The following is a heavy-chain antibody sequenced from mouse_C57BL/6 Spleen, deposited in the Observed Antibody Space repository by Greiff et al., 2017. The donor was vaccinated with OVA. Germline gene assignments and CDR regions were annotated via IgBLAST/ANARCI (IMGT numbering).Heavy chain of an antibody. CDR3: ARNGWPSLAWFAY. J-gene: IGHJ3*01. CDR1: GFSLTSYG. CDR2: IWSGGST. D-gene: IGHD2-3*01. Sequence: VKLVESGPGLVQPSQSLSITCTVSGFSLTSYGVHWVRQSPGKGLEWLGVIWSGGSTDYNAAFISRLSISKDNSKSQVFFKMNSLQADDTAIYYCARNGWPSLAWFAYWGQGTLVTVSA. V-gene: IGHV2-2*01.